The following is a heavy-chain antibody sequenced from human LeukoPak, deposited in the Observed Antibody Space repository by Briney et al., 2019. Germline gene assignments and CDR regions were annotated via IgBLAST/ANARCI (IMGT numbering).Heavy chain of an antibody. D-gene: IGHD2-2*02. CDR2: IKQDGSEK. J-gene: IGHJ6*02. Sequence: GGSLRLSCAASGFTFSSYWMSWVRQAPGKGLEWVANIKQDGSEKYYVDSVKGRFTISRDNAKNSLYLQMNSLRAEDTAVYYCARVHCSSTSCYNYYYGMDVWGQGTTVTVSS. V-gene: IGHV3-7*01. CDR1: GFTFSSYW. CDR3: ARVHCSSTSCYNYYYGMDV.